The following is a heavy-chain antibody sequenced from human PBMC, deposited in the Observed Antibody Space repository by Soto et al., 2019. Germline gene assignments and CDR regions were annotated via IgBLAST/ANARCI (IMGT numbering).Heavy chain of an antibody. V-gene: IGHV1-8*01. CDR1: GDTFTTYD. CDR2: INPNSGNI. CDR3: ARGRASGSYYLLDN. J-gene: IGHJ4*02. D-gene: IGHD3-10*01. Sequence: GASVKVSCKASGDTFTTYDINWVRQATGHGLEWMGWINPNSGNIGYAQRFQGRVTMNRDTDIRTPYMEVSSLRSDDTAGYYCARGRASGSYYLLDNWGQGTLVTVSS.